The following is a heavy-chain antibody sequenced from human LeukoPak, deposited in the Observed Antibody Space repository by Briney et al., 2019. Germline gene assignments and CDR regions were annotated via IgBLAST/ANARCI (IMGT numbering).Heavy chain of an antibody. J-gene: IGHJ4*02. CDR1: GGSISSGSYY. Sequence: SETLSLTCTVSGGSISSGSYYWSWIRQPAGKRLEWIGRIYTTGSTNYNPSLKSRVTMSVDTSKNQFSLKLSSVTAADTAVYYCARDYYGSGRTLYAFDYWGQGTLVTVSS. CDR2: IYTTGST. D-gene: IGHD3-10*01. CDR3: ARDYYGSGRTLYAFDY. V-gene: IGHV4-61*02.